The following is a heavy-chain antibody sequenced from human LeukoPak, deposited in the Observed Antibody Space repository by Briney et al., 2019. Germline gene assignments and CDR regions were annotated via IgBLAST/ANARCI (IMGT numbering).Heavy chain of an antibody. CDR1: GFTVSSNY. CDR3: ARDRAVYSDSRGYYPDAFDI. V-gene: IGHV3-53*01. CDR2: IYSGGST. J-gene: IGHJ3*02. Sequence: GGSLRLSCAASGFTVSSNYMSWVRQAPGKGLEWVSVIYSGGSTYYTDSVKGRFTISRHNSQNALFLQMNSLRAEDTAMYYCARDRAVYSDSRGYYPDAFDIWGQGTMVTVSS. D-gene: IGHD3-22*01.